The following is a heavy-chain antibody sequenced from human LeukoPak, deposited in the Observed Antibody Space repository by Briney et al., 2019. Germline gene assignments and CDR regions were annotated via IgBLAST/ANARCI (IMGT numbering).Heavy chain of an antibody. CDR3: AKDGVGYSGYDYSVLPINRFDP. Sequence: GGSLRLSCAASGFTFSSYAMSWVRQAPGKGLEWVSAISGSGGSTYYADSVKGRFTISRDNSKNTLYLQMNSLRAEDTAVYYCAKDGVGYSGYDYSVLPINRFDPWGQGTLVTVSS. CDR2: ISGSGGST. D-gene: IGHD5-12*01. J-gene: IGHJ5*02. V-gene: IGHV3-23*01. CDR1: GFTFSSYA.